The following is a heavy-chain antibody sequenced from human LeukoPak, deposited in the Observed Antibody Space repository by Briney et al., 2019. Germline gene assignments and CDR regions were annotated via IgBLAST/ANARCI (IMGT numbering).Heavy chain of an antibody. V-gene: IGHV4-59*08. CDR2: IYYSGST. CDR1: GGSISDYY. J-gene: IGHJ3*02. Sequence: SETLSLTCTVSGGSISDYYWSWIRQPPGKGLEWIGYIYYSGSTSYNPSLKSRVTISVDTSRNQFSLKLSSVTAADTAVYYCARHVYYYGSGSYSDAFDIWGQGTMVTVSS. CDR3: ARHVYYYGSGSYSDAFDI. D-gene: IGHD3-10*01.